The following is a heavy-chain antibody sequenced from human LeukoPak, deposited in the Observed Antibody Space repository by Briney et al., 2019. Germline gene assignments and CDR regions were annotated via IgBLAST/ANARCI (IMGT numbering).Heavy chain of an antibody. Sequence: SETLSLTCTVSGGSISSGTYYWGWIRQPPGKGLEWIGSIYYSGSTYYNPSLKSRFTIFRDTSKNQFSLNMNFVTAADTAVYYCVRPRQGTLSYVDSWGQGTLVTVSS. V-gene: IGHV4-39*01. CDR1: GGSISSGTYY. D-gene: IGHD2/OR15-2a*01. CDR3: VRPRQGTLSYVDS. J-gene: IGHJ4*02. CDR2: IYYSGST.